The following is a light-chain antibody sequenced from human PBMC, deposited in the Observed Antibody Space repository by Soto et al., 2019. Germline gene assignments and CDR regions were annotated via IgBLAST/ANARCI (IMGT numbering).Light chain of an antibody. Sequence: QSALTQPASVSGSPGQSIAISCTGVRTDVDGYDYVSWYQQHPGQAPQLIIYDVYNRPSGVSHRFSGSKSGDTASLTISGLQAEDEADYYCTSYTSDSTYVFGTGTKVTVL. CDR1: RTDVDGYDY. V-gene: IGLV2-14*03. J-gene: IGLJ1*01. CDR3: TSYTSDSTYV. CDR2: DVY.